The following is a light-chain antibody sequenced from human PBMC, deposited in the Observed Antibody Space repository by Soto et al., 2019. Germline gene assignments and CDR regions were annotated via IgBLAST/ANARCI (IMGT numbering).Light chain of an antibody. CDR1: QAIRND. CDR2: GIS. Sequence: IPMTQSPSSLSASVGDTVTFTCRASQAIRNDLGWFQQKPGKPPKLLIYGISILQTGVPSRFSGSGSGTDFTLTISGLQPEDFATYYCLHDALFPYSFGQGTRLEI. V-gene: IGKV1-6*01. J-gene: IGKJ2*03. CDR3: LHDALFPYS.